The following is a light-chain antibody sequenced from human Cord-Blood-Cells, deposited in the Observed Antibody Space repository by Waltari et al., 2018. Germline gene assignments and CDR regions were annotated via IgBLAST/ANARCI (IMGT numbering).Light chain of an antibody. CDR2: AAS. Sequence: DIQMTQSPSSLSASVGDRVTITCRASKSISSYLNWYQQKPRKAPKRLIYAASSLQSGVPSRFSGSGSGTDFTLTISSLQPEDFATYYCQQSYSTPFTFGPGTKVDI. V-gene: IGKV1-39*01. J-gene: IGKJ3*01. CDR3: QQSYSTPFT. CDR1: KSISSY.